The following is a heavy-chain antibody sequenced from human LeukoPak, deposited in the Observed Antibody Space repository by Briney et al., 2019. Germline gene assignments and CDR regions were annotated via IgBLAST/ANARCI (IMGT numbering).Heavy chain of an antibody. CDR1: GASITSFH. D-gene: IGHD6-6*01. Sequence: SETLSLTCTVSGASITSFHWTWIRQPAGKGLEWIGLIYSSGSTIYNPSLQSRVAMSVDMTKNQLSLKLSSVAAADTAMYYCARKDGDYWGQGTLVTVSS. V-gene: IGHV4-4*07. CDR3: ARKDGDY. CDR2: IYSSGST. J-gene: IGHJ4*02.